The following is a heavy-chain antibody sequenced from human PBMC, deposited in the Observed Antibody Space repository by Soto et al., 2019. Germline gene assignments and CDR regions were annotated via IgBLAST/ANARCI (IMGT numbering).Heavy chain of an antibody. CDR3: ARDPDSGSYYGNAFDI. Sequence: KISCKASGGTFSSYAISWVRQAPGQGLEWMGGIIPIFGIANYAQKFQGRVTITADKSTSTAYMELSSLRSEDTAVYYCARDPDSGSYYGNAFDIWGQGTMVTVSS. CDR1: GGTFSSYA. CDR2: IIPIFGIA. J-gene: IGHJ3*02. V-gene: IGHV1-69*17. D-gene: IGHD1-26*01.